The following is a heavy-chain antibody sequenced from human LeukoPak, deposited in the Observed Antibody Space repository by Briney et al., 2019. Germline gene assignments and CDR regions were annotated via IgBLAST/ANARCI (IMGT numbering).Heavy chain of an antibody. Sequence: GRSLRLSCAASGFTFSSYGMHWVRQAPGKGLEWVAVISYDGSNKYYADSVKGRFTISRDNSKNTLYLQMNSLRAEDTAVYYCAREGRYPGAFDIWGQGTMVTVSS. V-gene: IGHV3-30*19. J-gene: IGHJ3*02. CDR1: GFTFSSYG. CDR3: AREGRYPGAFDI. CDR2: ISYDGSNK. D-gene: IGHD2-2*02.